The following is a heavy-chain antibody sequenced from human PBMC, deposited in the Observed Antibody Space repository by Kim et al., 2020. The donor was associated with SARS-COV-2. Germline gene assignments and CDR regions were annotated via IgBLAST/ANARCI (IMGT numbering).Heavy chain of an antibody. D-gene: IGHD5-12*01. CDR3: ATLPPRYDPNQSFDY. J-gene: IGHJ4*02. CDR1: GYSFTNYW. V-gene: IGHV5-51*01. Sequence: GESLKISCKGSGYSFTNYWIGWVRQMPGKGLEWMGIIYPGDSDTRYSPSFQGQVTISADKSISTAYLQWSSLKASDTAMYYCATLPPRYDPNQSFDYWGQGTLVTVSS. CDR2: IYPGDSDT.